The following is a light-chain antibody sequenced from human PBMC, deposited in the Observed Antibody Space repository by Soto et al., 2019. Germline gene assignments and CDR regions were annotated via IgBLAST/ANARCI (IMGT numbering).Light chain of an antibody. Sequence: QSVLTQSPSVSAAPGQKVTISCSGSRSNIGNNYVSWYQQLPGTAPKVLIYDNNKRPSGIPDRFSGSKSGTSATLGITGLQTGDEADYYCGTWDSSLSAVLFGGGTKVTVL. CDR3: GTWDSSLSAVL. CDR1: RSNIGNNY. J-gene: IGLJ2*01. CDR2: DNN. V-gene: IGLV1-51*01.